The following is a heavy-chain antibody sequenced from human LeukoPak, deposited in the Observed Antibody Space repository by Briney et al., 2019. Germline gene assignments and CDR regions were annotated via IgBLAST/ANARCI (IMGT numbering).Heavy chain of an antibody. D-gene: IGHD4-17*01. CDR1: GGTFSSYA. CDR2: IIPIFGTA. J-gene: IGHJ4*02. CDR3: ARSPTTVTTEVGDY. Sequence: ASVKVSCKASGGTFSSYAISWVRQAPGQGLEWMGGIIPIFGTANYTQKFQGRVTITADESTSTAYMELSSLRSEDTAVYYCARSPTTVTTEVGDYWGQGTLVTVSS. V-gene: IGHV1-69*13.